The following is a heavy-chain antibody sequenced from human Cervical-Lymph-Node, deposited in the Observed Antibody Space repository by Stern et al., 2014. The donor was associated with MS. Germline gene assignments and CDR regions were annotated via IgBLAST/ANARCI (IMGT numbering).Heavy chain of an antibody. Sequence: VQLVESGAEVMKPGSSVKVSCKASGVTFSSYAINWVRQAPGQGLEWLEEITRVFGTTNYAQKFQGRVTITADKSTNTAYMELMTLRSEDTAVYYCARGGGLVSYFDYWGQGTLVSVSS. J-gene: IGHJ4*02. CDR1: GVTFSSYA. CDR2: ITRVFGTT. CDR3: ARGGGLVSYFDY. D-gene: IGHD3/OR15-3a*01. V-gene: IGHV1-69*06.